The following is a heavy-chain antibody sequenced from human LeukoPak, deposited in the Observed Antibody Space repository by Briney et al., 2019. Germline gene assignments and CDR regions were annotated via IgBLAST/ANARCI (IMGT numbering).Heavy chain of an antibody. CDR3: ARDLRTTGAFDI. Sequence: RSGGSLRLSCAASGFTFSTYWMHWVRQAPGKGLVWVSRINSDGSSTRYADSVKGRFTISRDNAKNTLYLQMNSPRAEDTAVYYCARDLRTTGAFDIWGQGTMVTVSS. CDR2: INSDGSST. V-gene: IGHV3-74*01. CDR1: GFTFSTYW. J-gene: IGHJ3*02. D-gene: IGHD4-17*01.